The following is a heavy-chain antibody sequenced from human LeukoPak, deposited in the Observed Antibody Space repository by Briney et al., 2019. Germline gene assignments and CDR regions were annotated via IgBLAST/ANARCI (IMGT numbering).Heavy chain of an antibody. J-gene: IGHJ4*02. CDR2: IKQDGSEK. CDR1: GFTFSNYW. Sequence: GGSLRLSCEASGFTFSNYWMSWVRQAPGKGLEWVANIKQDGSEKYYVDSVKGRFTISRDNAKNSLYLQMNSLRAEDTAVYHCARAYYNGWYGWGQGTLVTVSS. D-gene: IGHD6-19*01. CDR3: ARAYYNGWYG. V-gene: IGHV3-7*01.